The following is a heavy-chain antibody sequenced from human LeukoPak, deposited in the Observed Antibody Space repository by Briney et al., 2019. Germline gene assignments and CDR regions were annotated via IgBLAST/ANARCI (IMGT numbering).Heavy chain of an antibody. D-gene: IGHD3-16*02. V-gene: IGHV4-59*08. CDR2: IYYSGST. Sequence: SETLSLTCTVSGGSISSYYWSWIRQPPGKGLEWIGYIYYSGSTNYNPSLKSRVTISVDTSKNQFSLKLSSVTAADTAVYYCARQLYVWGSYRPYGMDVWGQGTTVTVSS. J-gene: IGHJ6*02. CDR3: ARQLYVWGSYRPYGMDV. CDR1: GGSISSYY.